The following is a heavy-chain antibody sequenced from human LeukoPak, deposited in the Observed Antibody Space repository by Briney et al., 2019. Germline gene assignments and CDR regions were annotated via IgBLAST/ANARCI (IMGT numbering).Heavy chain of an antibody. Sequence: PGGSLRLSCAASGFTFDDYGMSWVRQAPGKGLEWVSGINWNGGSTGYPDPVKGRFTSSRDNAKNSLYLQMNSRRAEDAALYYCARDIYCGGDCYSATYYFDYWGQGTLVTVSS. J-gene: IGHJ4*02. CDR1: GFTFDDYG. CDR2: INWNGGST. D-gene: IGHD2-21*01. V-gene: IGHV3-20*04. CDR3: ARDIYCGGDCYSATYYFDY.